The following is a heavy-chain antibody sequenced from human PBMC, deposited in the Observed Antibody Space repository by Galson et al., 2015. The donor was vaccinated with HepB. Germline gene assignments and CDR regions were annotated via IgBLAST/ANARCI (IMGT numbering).Heavy chain of an antibody. CDR3: ASEGGDYGDYEPEYYFDY. Sequence: SVKVSCKASGYTFTSYAMHWVRQAPGQRLEWMGWINAGNGNTKYSQKFQGRVTITRDTSASTAYMELSSLRSEDTAVYYCASEGGDYGDYEPEYYFDYWGQGTLVTVSS. J-gene: IGHJ4*02. CDR2: INAGNGNT. V-gene: IGHV1-3*01. CDR1: GYTFTSYA. D-gene: IGHD4-17*01.